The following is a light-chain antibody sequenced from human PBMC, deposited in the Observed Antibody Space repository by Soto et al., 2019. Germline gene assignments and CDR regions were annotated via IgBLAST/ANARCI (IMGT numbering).Light chain of an antibody. CDR1: SSNIEGNT. CDR2: SNN. CDR3: AAWDDSLNGYV. J-gene: IGLJ1*01. Sequence: VLTQPPSASGTPGQRVTISCSGSSSNIEGNTVKWYQQLPGTAPKLLIYSNNQRPSGVPARFSGSKSGTSASLAISGLQSEDEADYYCAAWDDSLNGYVFGTGTKATVL. V-gene: IGLV1-44*01.